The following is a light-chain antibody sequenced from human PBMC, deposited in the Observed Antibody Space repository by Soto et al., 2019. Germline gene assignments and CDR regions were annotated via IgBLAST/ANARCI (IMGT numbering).Light chain of an antibody. CDR1: QSVSSN. J-gene: IGKJ1*01. CDR3: QQYNNWPPWT. Sequence: EIVMTQSPATLSVSPGERATLSCRASQSVSSNLAWYQQKPGQAPSLLIYGASTRATDIPARFSGSGSGTEFTLTISSLQSEDFAVYSCQQYNNWPPWTFGQGTKVEIK. V-gene: IGKV3-15*01. CDR2: GAS.